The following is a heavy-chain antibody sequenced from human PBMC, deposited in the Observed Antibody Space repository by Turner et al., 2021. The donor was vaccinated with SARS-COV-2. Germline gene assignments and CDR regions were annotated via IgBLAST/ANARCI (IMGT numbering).Heavy chain of an antibody. CDR2: IKQDGNEK. V-gene: IGHV3-7*04. D-gene: IGHD5-18*01. Sequence: GLIFSDYWMDWVRQAPGKGLEWVAGIKQDGNEKYSVDSVKGRFTISRDNAKNSLYLQMNSLRAEDTAVYYCARNRGYSSFDYWGQGTLVTVSS. CDR3: ARNRGYSSFDY. J-gene: IGHJ4*02. CDR1: GLIFSDYW.